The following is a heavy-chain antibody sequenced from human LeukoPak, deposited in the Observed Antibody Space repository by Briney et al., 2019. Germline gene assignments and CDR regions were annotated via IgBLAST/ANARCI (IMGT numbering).Heavy chain of an antibody. V-gene: IGHV3-30*03. CDR1: GFTFSSYG. D-gene: IGHD1-14*01. J-gene: IGHJ5*02. CDR2: ISYDGSNK. Sequence: PGGSLRLSCAASGFTFSSYGMHWVRQAPGKGLEWVAVISYDGSNKYYADSVKGRFTISRDNAKNSLYLQMNSLRAEDTAVYYCARHPDPLTGRDWFDPWGQGTLVTVSS. CDR3: ARHPDPLTGRDWFDP.